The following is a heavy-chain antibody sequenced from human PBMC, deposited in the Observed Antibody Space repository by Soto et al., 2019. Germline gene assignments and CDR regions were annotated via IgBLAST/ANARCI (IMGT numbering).Heavy chain of an antibody. CDR3: ARLGYSYGWARLEYYFDY. J-gene: IGHJ4*02. Sequence: GASVKVSCKASGGTFSSYAISWVRQAPGQGLEWMGGIIPIFGTANYAQKFQGRVTITADESTSTAYMELSSLRSEDTAVYYCARLGYSYGWARLEYYFDYWGQGTLVTVSS. V-gene: IGHV1-69*13. CDR2: IIPIFGTA. D-gene: IGHD5-18*01. CDR1: GGTFSSYA.